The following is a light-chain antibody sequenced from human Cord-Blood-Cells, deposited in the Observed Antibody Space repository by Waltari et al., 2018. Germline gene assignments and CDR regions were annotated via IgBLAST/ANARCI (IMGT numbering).Light chain of an antibody. CDR3: QSYDSSLSDVV. J-gene: IGLJ2*01. V-gene: IGLV1-40*01. CDR1: SSNIGAGYD. CDR2: GNS. Sequence: QSVLTQPPSVSGAPGQRVTISCTGSSSNIGAGYDVHWYQQLPGTAPKLLIHGNSNRPSRVPDRCAGSKSGTSGSLAITGLQAEDEADYYCQSYDSSLSDVVFGGGTKLTVL.